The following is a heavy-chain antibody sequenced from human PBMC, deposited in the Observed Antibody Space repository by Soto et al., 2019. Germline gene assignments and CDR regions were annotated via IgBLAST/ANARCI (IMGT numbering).Heavy chain of an antibody. V-gene: IGHV3-21*01. CDR3: ARDLTSNYPAEYFQH. CDR2: ISSSSSYI. D-gene: IGHD4-4*01. Sequence: GGSLRLSCAASGFTFSSYSMNWVRQAPGKGLEWVSSISSSSSYIYYADSVKGRFTISRDNAKNSLYLQMNSLRDEDTAVYYCARDLTSNYPAEYFQHWGQGTLVTVSS. J-gene: IGHJ1*01. CDR1: GFTFSSYS.